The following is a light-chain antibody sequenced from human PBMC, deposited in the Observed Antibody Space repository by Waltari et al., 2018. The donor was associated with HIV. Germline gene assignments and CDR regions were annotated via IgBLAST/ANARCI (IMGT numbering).Light chain of an antibody. CDR2: GAS. CDR1: QSVSRN. V-gene: IGKV3-15*01. Sequence: DIVMMPSPGTQSVSPGERATLSCRASQSVSRNLAWYQQKPGQPPRLLIYGASTRATGIPARFSATGSGTEFTLTISSLQSEDFAVYYCQQYNIWPPLTFGGGTKVEMK. J-gene: IGKJ4*01. CDR3: QQYNIWPPLT.